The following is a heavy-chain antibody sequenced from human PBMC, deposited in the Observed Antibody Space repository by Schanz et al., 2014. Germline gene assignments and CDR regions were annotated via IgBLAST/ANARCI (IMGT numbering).Heavy chain of an antibody. V-gene: IGHV3-30*19. CDR3: ARDRQQLVGRIGYYYGMDV. J-gene: IGHJ6*02. CDR1: GFIFSSFG. CDR2: ISYDGSHK. D-gene: IGHD6-13*01. Sequence: VQVVESGGGLVQPGGSLRLSCAASGFIFSSFGISWVRQAPGKGLEWVAVISYDGSHKDYADSVKGRFTISRDNSKNTLYLQMNSLRAEDTAVYYCARDRQQLVGRIGYYYGMDVWGQGTTVTVSS.